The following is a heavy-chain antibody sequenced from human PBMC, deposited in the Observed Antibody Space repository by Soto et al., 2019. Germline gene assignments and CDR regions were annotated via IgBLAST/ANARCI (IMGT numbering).Heavy chain of an antibody. CDR3: AKCLQIHWNYDAYHI. CDR1: GFMLSTYS. CDR2: ITGSGGVT. V-gene: IGHV3-23*01. J-gene: IGHJ3*02. Sequence: LRLSCAASGFMLSTYSMSWVRQAPGKGLEWVSHITGSGGVTYYADSVKGRLTISRDTSSNTLYLQMNSLRAEDTALYYCAKCLQIHWNYDAYHIWGQGTMVTVSS. D-gene: IGHD1-7*01.